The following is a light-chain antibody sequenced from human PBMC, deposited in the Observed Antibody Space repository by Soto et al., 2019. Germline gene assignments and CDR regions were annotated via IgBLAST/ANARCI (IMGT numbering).Light chain of an antibody. Sequence: DIVMTQSPLSLPVTPGEPASISCRSSQSLLHSNGYNYLDWYLQKPGQSPQLLIYLGSNRASGVPDRFSGSGSGTDFTLKISRVEAEDVGVYYCMQALQTRTFGHGTRLEI. CDR1: QSLLHSNGYNY. CDR3: MQALQTRT. V-gene: IGKV2-28*01. CDR2: LGS. J-gene: IGKJ5*01.